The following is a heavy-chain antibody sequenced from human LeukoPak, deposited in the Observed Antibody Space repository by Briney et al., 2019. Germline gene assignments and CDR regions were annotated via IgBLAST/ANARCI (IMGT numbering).Heavy chain of an antibody. Sequence: SVKVPCKASGGTFSSYAISWVRQAPGQGLEWMGRIIPIFGTANYAQKFQGRVTITTDESTSTAYMELSSLRSEDTAVYYCARGTVRGVIIGPWGQGTLVTVSS. D-gene: IGHD3-10*01. V-gene: IGHV1-69*05. CDR1: GGTFSSYA. CDR3: ARGTVRGVIIGP. J-gene: IGHJ5*02. CDR2: IIPIFGTA.